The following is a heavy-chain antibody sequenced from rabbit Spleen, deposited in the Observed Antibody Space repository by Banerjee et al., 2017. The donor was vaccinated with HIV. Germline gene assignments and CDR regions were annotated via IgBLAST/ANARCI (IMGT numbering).Heavy chain of an antibody. J-gene: IGHJ6*01. D-gene: IGHD1-1*01. Sequence: QSLVESGGDLVNPGASLTLPCSASALYFIGDSYDSYLCRLRPAAGMGLDWSACIGIGGNGFTYFASWAKGRFTISKTSSTTVTLQMTSLTAADTATYFCARDTSSSFSSYGMDLWGPGTLVTVS. CDR1: ALYFIGDSY. V-gene: IGHV1S40*01. CDR3: ARDTSSSFSSYGMDL. CDR2: IGIGGNGFT.